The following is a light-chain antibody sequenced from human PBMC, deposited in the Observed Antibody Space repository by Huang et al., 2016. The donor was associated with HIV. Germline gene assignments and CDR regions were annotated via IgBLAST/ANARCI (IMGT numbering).Light chain of an antibody. J-gene: IGKJ1*01. Sequence: DIQMTQSPSSLSAFVGDRVTITCRASRAISNFLAWFQLKPGRAPKSLIYAASSFHTGVSSKFSGSGSGTDFNLTIRSLQPDDSATYYCQQYYTYPRTFGQGTRVEI. V-gene: IGKV1-16*02. CDR2: AAS. CDR1: RAISNF. CDR3: QQYYTYPRT.